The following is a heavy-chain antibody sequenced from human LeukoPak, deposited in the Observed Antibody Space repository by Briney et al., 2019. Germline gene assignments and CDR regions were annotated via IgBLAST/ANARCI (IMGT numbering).Heavy chain of an antibody. CDR3: ASHRYSGTYYDDY. V-gene: IGHV4-59*08. D-gene: IGHD1-26*01. CDR1: GGSFSNYY. J-gene: IGHJ4*02. Sequence: SETLSLTCTVPGGSFSNYYWTWIRQPPGKGLEWIGYIFYTGTTNYNPSLKSRVSMSVDTSKKQYSLKLSSVTAADTAVYYCASHRYSGTYYDDYWGQGTLVTVSS. CDR2: IFYTGTT.